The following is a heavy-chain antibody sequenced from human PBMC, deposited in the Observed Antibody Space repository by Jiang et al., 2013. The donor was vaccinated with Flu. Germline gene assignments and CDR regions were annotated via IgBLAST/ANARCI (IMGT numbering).Heavy chain of an antibody. CDR2: ISGSSSDI. CDR1: GFSLSDSY. CDR3: ARGAREPLY. V-gene: IGHV3-11*01. D-gene: IGHD3-10*01. J-gene: IGHJ1*01. Sequence: QLVESGGGLVKPGGSLRLSCAASGFSLSDSYMSWVRQAPGEGLEWISYISGSSSDIEYADSVRGRFTSSRDNAKNSLYLQMNNLRAEDTAVYYCARGAREPLYWGQGTLVTVSS.